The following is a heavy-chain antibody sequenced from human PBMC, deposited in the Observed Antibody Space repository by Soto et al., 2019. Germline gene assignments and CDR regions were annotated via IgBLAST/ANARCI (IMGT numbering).Heavy chain of an antibody. Sequence: SETLSLTCTVSGGSISSYYWSWIRQPPGKGLEWIGYIYYSGSTNYNPSLKSRVTISVDTSKNQFSLKLSSVTAADTAVYYCARLEYSSPYNWFDPWGQGTLVTVSS. CDR3: ARLEYSSPYNWFDP. CDR2: IYYSGST. D-gene: IGHD6-6*01. V-gene: IGHV4-59*01. J-gene: IGHJ5*02. CDR1: GGSISSYY.